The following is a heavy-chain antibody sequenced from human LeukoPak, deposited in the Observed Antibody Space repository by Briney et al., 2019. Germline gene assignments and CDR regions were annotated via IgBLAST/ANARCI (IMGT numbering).Heavy chain of an antibody. V-gene: IGHV4-39*07. CDR1: GGSISSSSYY. J-gene: IGHJ4*02. CDR2: IYYSGST. Sequence: SETLSLTCTVSGGSISSSSYYWGWIRQPPGKGLEWIGSIYYSGSTYYNPSLKSRVTISVDTSKNQFSLKLSSVTAADTAVYYCARRNYDFWSGYYTGPDYFDYWGQGTLVTVSS. D-gene: IGHD3-3*01. CDR3: ARRNYDFWSGYYTGPDYFDY.